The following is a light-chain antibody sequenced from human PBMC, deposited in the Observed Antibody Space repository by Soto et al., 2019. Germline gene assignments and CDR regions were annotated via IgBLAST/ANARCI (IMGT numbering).Light chain of an antibody. J-gene: IGLJ2*01. V-gene: IGLV2-8*01. Sequence: QSALTQPPSASGSPGQSVTISCTGTSSDVGGYNDVSWYQQHPGKAPKLMISGVSKRPSGVPDRFSGSKSGATASLTVSGLQDEDEDDYYCSAFAGSSNVVFGGGTQLTVL. CDR3: SAFAGSSNVV. CDR1: SSDVGGYND. CDR2: GVS.